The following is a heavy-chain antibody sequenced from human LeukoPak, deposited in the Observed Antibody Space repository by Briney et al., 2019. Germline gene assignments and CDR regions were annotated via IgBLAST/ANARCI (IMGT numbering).Heavy chain of an antibody. CDR2: IYATGST. Sequence: SETLSLTCTVSGGSISSYYWSWIRQPPGKGLEWIGYIYATGSTNYNPSLKSRVTISVDTSKNQFSPNLRSVTAADTAVYYCARHGSVRSPLGPWGQGTLVTVSS. CDR1: GGSISSYY. V-gene: IGHV4-4*09. CDR3: ARHGSVRSPLGP. J-gene: IGHJ5*02. D-gene: IGHD3-10*01.